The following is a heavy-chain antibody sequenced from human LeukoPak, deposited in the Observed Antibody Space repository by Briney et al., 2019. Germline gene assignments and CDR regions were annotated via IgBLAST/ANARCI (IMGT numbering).Heavy chain of an antibody. CDR2: IIPIFGTA. CDR1: GVTFSSYA. D-gene: IGHD3-3*01. Sequence: SVKVSCKASGVTFSSYAISWVRQAPGQGLEWMGRIIPIFGTANYAQKFQGRVTITTDESTSTAYMELSSLRSEDTAVYYCARDDYDFWSGYYKSGDYWGQGTLVTVSS. V-gene: IGHV1-69*05. CDR3: ARDDYDFWSGYYKSGDY. J-gene: IGHJ4*02.